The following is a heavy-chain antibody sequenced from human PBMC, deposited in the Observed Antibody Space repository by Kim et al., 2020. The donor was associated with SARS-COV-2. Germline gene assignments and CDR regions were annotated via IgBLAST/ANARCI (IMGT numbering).Heavy chain of an antibody. CDR1: GYSFTSYW. J-gene: IGHJ6*03. D-gene: IGHD2-2*01. V-gene: IGHV5-51*01. CDR2: IYPGDSDT. Sequence: GESLKISCKGSGYSFTSYWIGWVRQMPGKGLEWMGIIYPGDSDTRYSPSFQGQVTISADKSISTAYLQWSSLKASDTAMYYCARIRLGYCSSTSCDGVDPNYYYMDVWGKGTTVTVSS. CDR3: ARIRLGYCSSTSCDGVDPNYYYMDV.